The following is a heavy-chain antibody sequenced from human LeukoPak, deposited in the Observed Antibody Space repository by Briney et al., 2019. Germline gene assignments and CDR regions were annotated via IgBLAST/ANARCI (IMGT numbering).Heavy chain of an antibody. CDR2: ISSSSDYI. D-gene: IGHD2-15*01. J-gene: IGHJ6*02. Sequence: GGSLRLSCAASGFTFSSYSMNWVRQAPGKGLEWVSSISSSSDYIYYADSVKGRFTISKDNAKNSLYLQMNSLRAEDTAVYYCAGVVAATSDLDYYGLDVWGQGTTVTVSS. V-gene: IGHV3-21*01. CDR3: AGVVAATSDLDYYGLDV. CDR1: GFTFSSYS.